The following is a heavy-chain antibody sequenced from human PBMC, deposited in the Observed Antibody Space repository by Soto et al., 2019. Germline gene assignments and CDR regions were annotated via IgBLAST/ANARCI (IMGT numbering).Heavy chain of an antibody. CDR3: ARESEDLTSNFDY. CDR1: GFTFTRYS. CDR2: ISSTTNYI. J-gene: IGHJ4*02. Sequence: EVQLVESGGGLVKPGGSLRLSCAASGFTFTRYSMNWVPRAPGKGLEWVSSISSTTNYIYYGDSMKGRFTISRDNAKNSLYLEMNSLRAEDTAVYYCARESEDLTSNFDYWGQGTLVTVSS. V-gene: IGHV3-21*06.